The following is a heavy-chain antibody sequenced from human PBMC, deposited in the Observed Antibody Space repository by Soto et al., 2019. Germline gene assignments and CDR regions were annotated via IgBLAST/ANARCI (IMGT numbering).Heavy chain of an antibody. CDR2: VSGGSGAT. CDR1: GFSVSTYG. CDR3: TSTKYDSSAYYYWYLGL. V-gene: IGHV3-23*01. D-gene: IGHD3-22*01. J-gene: IGHJ2*01. Sequence: DVQILESGGGFVEPGGSLRLSCAGSGFSVSTYGVTWVRQGPGKGLEWVSGVSGGSGATHYRDSVKGRFTITTDYPENTAYLQMNSLRVEDTAVYYCTSTKYDSSAYYYWYLGLWGRGTLVTVSS.